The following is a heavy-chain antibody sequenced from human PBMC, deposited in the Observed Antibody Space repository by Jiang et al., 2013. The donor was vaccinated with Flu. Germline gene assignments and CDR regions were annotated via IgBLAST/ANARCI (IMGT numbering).Heavy chain of an antibody. J-gene: IGHJ4*02. CDR3: ASHYWEAQALTPLGF. CDR1: GYSFTSYW. Sequence: GAEVKKPGESLRISREGSGYSFTSYWISWVRQMPGKGLEWMGRIDPSDSYTNYSPSFQGHVTISADKSISTAYLQWSSLKASDTAMYYCASHYWEAQALTPLGFWGQGTLVTVSS. V-gene: IGHV5-10-1*01. D-gene: IGHD2-8*02. CDR2: IDPSDSYT.